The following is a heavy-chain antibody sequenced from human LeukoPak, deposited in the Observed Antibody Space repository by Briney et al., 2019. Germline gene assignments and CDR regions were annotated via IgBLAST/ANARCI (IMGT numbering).Heavy chain of an antibody. CDR1: GFTFSSYG. CDR2: ISSSSSYI. D-gene: IGHD4-17*01. J-gene: IGHJ4*02. Sequence: GGSLRLSCAASGFTFSSYGMHWVRQAPGKGLEWVSSISSSSSYIYYADSVKGRFTISRDNAKNSLYLQMNSLRAEDTAVYYCASHLYGDTHFDYWGQGTLVTVSS. CDR3: ASHLYGDTHFDY. V-gene: IGHV3-21*04.